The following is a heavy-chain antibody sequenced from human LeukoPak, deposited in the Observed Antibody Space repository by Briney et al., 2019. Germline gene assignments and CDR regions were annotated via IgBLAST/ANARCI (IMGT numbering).Heavy chain of an antibody. J-gene: IGHJ5*02. CDR1: GGSISSGGYY. V-gene: IGHV4-31*03. Sequence: SETLSLTCTVSGGSISSGGYYWSWIRQHPGKGLEWIGYIYYSGSTYYNPSLKSRVTISVDTSKNQFSLKLSSVTAADTAVYYCASGLWFGENIGWFDPWGQGTLVTVSS. CDR3: ASGLWFGENIGWFDP. CDR2: IYYSGST. D-gene: IGHD3-10*01.